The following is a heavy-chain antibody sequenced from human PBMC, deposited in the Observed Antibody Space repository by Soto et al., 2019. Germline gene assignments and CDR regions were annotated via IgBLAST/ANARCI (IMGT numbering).Heavy chain of an antibody. D-gene: IGHD3-16*01. CDR3: ARGWGRWPHEKPGDY. V-gene: IGHV1-8*01. CDR2: MNPNSGNA. Sequence: QVQLVQSGAEVKKPGASVKVSCKASEYTFTNHDINWVRQATGRGLEWMGWMNPNSGNAGYAQKFQGRVTMTRDTSIDTAYMELWNLRADGTAVYYCARGWGRWPHEKPGDYWGQGTLVTVSS. CDR1: EYTFTNHD. J-gene: IGHJ4*02.